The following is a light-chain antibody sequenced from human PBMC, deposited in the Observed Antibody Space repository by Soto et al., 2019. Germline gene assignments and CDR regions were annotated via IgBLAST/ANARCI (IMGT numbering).Light chain of an antibody. CDR3: SSYAGSNNFDV. CDR1: SSDVGGYNY. CDR2: EVS. Sequence: QSALTQPPSASVSPGQSVTISCTGTSSDVGGYNYVSWYQQHPGKAPKLMIYEVSKRPSGVPDRFSGSKSGNTASLTVSGLQAEDEADYYCSSYAGSNNFDVFGTGTKVTVL. V-gene: IGLV2-8*01. J-gene: IGLJ1*01.